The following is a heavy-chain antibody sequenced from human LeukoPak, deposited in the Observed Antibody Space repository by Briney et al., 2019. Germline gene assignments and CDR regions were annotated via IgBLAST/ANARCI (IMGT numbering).Heavy chain of an antibody. D-gene: IGHD3-3*01. Sequence: SETLSLTCAVSGYSISSGYYWGWIRQPPGKGLEWIGSIYHSGSTYYNPSLKSRVTISVDTSKNQFSLKLSSVTAADTAVYYCARRITIFGVVIIQHAFDIWGQGTMVTVSP. CDR2: IYHSGST. V-gene: IGHV4-38-2*01. J-gene: IGHJ3*02. CDR1: GYSISSGYY. CDR3: ARRITIFGVVIIQHAFDI.